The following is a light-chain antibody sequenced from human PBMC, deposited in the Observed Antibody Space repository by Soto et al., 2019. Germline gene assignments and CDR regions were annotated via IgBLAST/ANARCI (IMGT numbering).Light chain of an antibody. CDR2: DVS. J-gene: IGLJ2*01. CDR3: SSYTSSSTLDV. V-gene: IGLV2-14*01. CDR1: SSDVGGYNY. Sequence: QAASVSGSPGQSITISCTGTSSDVGGYNYVSWYQQHPGKAPKLMIYDVSNRPSGVSNRFSGSKSGNTASLTISGLQAEDEADYYCSSYTSSSTLDVFGGGTKLTVL.